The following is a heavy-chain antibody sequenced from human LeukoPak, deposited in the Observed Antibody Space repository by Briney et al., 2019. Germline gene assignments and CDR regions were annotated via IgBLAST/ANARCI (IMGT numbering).Heavy chain of an antibody. CDR3: AALSASHWNFDY. CDR2: INYSGST. J-gene: IGHJ4*02. CDR1: SGSITTYH. D-gene: IGHD1-26*01. Sequence: SETLSLTCTVSSGSITTYHWSWVRQPPGKRLEWIGHINYSGSTNYNPSLRSRVTISVDTSKNQLSLKLSSVTAADTAVYYCAALSASHWNFDYWGQGRLITVSS. V-gene: IGHV4-59*08.